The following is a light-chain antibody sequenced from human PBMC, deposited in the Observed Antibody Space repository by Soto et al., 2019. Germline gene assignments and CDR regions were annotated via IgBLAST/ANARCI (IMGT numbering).Light chain of an antibody. CDR2: DAS. CDR1: QSVSSY. CDR3: QQRSNGHPEYT. V-gene: IGKV3-11*01. J-gene: IGKJ2*01. Sequence: EIVLTQSPATLSLSPGKRATLSCRASQSVSSYLAWYQQKPGQAPRLLIYDASNRATGIPARFSGIGSGTDFTLTISSLEPEDFAVFYCQQRSNGHPEYTFGQGTKVDIK.